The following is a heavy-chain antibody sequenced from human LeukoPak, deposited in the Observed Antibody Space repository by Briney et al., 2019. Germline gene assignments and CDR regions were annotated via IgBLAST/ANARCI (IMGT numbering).Heavy chain of an antibody. Sequence: PSETLSLTCTVSGGSISSYYWSWIRQPPGKGLEWIGYIYYSGSTNYNPSLKSRVTISVDTSKNQFSLKLSSVTAADTAVYYCARALDSSGYYSPLNNWFDPWGQGTLVTVSS. CDR3: ARALDSSGYYSPLNNWFDP. D-gene: IGHD3-22*01. CDR1: GGSISSYY. CDR2: IYYSGST. V-gene: IGHV4-59*01. J-gene: IGHJ5*02.